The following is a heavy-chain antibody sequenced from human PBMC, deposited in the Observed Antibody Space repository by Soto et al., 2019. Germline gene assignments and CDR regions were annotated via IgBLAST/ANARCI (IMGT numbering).Heavy chain of an antibody. J-gene: IGHJ6*02. D-gene: IGHD3-22*01. V-gene: IGHV1-3*01. CDR2: INAGNGNT. Sequence: SVKVSCKASGYTFTSYAMHWVRQAPGQRLEWMGWINAGNGNTKYSQKFQGRVTITRDTSASTAYMELSSLRSEDTAVYYCASAYYYDSSGYYIYYGMDVWGQGTTVTVSS. CDR3: ASAYYYDSSGYYIYYGMDV. CDR1: GYTFTSYA.